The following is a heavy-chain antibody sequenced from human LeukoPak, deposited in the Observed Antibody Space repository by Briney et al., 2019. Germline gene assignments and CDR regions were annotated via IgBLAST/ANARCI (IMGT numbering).Heavy chain of an antibody. CDR3: ARGSNPRSGSYYYYYMDV. CDR1: GFTFSSYG. Sequence: PGRSLRLSCAASGFTFSSYGMHWVRQAPGKGLEWVAVIWYDGSNKYYADSVKGRFTISGGNSKNTLYLQMNSLRAEDTAVYYCARGSNPRSGSYYYYYMDVWGKGTTVTVSS. D-gene: IGHD6-25*01. V-gene: IGHV3-33*01. CDR2: IWYDGSNK. J-gene: IGHJ6*03.